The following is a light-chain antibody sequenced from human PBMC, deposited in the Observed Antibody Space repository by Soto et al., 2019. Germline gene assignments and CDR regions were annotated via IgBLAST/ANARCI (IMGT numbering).Light chain of an antibody. CDR1: GRDVGSYNL. CDR2: EVN. V-gene: IGLV2-23*02. J-gene: IGLJ3*02. CDR3: CSYAGRSTVV. Sequence: QSALTQHASVSGSPGQSITLSCTGTGRDVGSYNLVSWYQQHPGKAPKLMIYEVNKWPSGVSNRFSGSKSGNTASLTISGLQAEDEADYSCCSYAGRSTVVFGGGTKLTVL.